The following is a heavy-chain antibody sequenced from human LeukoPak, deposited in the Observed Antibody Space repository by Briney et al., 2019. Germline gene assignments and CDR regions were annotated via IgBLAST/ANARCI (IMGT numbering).Heavy chain of an antibody. J-gene: IGHJ4*02. Sequence: ASVKVSCKASGYTFTGYYMHWVRQAPGQGLEWMGWINPNSGGTNYAQKFQGRVTMTRDTSISTAYMELSRLRPDDTAVYYCARVVRSYYDSSGFDYWGQGTLVIVSS. V-gene: IGHV1-2*02. CDR3: ARVVRSYYDSSGFDY. CDR2: INPNSGGT. CDR1: GYTFTGYY. D-gene: IGHD3-22*01.